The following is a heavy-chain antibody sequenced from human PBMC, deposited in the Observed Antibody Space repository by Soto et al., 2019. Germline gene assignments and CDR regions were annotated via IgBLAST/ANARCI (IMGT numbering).Heavy chain of an antibody. J-gene: IGHJ4*02. CDR2: INTYNGNT. D-gene: IGHD3-9*01. Sequence: QIQLVQAGAEVKKPGASVKVSCRASGYTFTNSGISWVRQAPGQGLEWMGWINTYNGNTHYTQKLQGRVTMTTDTSTRPAYMELRSLRSDDTAVYYCARDPMTGYLQFDYWGQGTLVTVSS. CDR1: GYTFTNSG. CDR3: ARDPMTGYLQFDY. V-gene: IGHV1-18*01.